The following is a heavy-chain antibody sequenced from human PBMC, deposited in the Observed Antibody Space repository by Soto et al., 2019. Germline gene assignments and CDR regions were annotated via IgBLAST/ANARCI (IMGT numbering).Heavy chain of an antibody. CDR1: GGTFSSYA. D-gene: IGHD6-13*01. CDR2: IIPIFGTA. Sequence: ASVKVSCKASGGTFSSYAISWVRQAPGQGLEWMGGIIPIFGTANYAQKFQGRVTITADESTSTAYMELSSLRSEDTAVYYCARVKGPYSSSWYDAFDIWGQGTMVTVSS. CDR3: ARVKGPYSSSWYDAFDI. V-gene: IGHV1-69*13. J-gene: IGHJ3*02.